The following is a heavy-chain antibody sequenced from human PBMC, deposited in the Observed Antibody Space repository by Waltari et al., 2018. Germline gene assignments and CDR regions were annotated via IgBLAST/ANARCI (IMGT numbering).Heavy chain of an antibody. Sequence: QLQLQASGPRLVKPSETLSLICSVSGVSITSNRPYWARIRQSPGQGLEWIGTISSSGTTYISPSLKSRVSVSRDTSKNQVSLTLGSVTAADMAVYYCATYIGASVGTAAFDVWGQGTMVTVSS. J-gene: IGHJ3*01. D-gene: IGHD5-12*01. V-gene: IGHV4-39*01. CDR1: GVSITSNRPY. CDR3: ATYIGASVGTAAFDV. CDR2: ISSSGTT.